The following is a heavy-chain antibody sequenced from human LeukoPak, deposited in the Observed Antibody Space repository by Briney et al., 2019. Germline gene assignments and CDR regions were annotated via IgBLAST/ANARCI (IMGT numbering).Heavy chain of an antibody. V-gene: IGHV4-39*07. D-gene: IGHD3-22*01. Sequence: PSETLSLTCTVSGGSISSRSYYWGWIRRPPGKGPEWIASIHYSGSTYYNPSLKSRATISVDTSKNQFSLKLSSVTAADTAVYYCARETPHYYGTSGYYPGYFDYWGQGTLVTVSS. CDR3: ARETPHYYGTSGYYPGYFDY. CDR1: GGSISSRSYY. J-gene: IGHJ4*02. CDR2: IHYSGST.